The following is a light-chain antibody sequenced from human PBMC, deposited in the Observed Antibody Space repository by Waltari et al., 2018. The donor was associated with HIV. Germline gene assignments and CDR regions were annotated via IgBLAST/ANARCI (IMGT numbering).Light chain of an antibody. V-gene: IGLV2-14*01. Sequence: QSALTQPASVSGSPGQSITISCTGTSSDVGGYNYVPWYQHHPGKAPKLMIYEVSNRPSGVSNRFSGSKSGNTASLTISGLQAEDEADYYCSSYTSSSTLVFGGGTKLTVL. CDR1: SSDVGGYNY. J-gene: IGLJ2*01. CDR2: EVS. CDR3: SSYTSSSTLV.